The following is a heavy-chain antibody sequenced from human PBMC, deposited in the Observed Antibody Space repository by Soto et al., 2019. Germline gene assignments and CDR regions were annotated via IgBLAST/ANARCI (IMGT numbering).Heavy chain of an antibody. D-gene: IGHD3-3*01. CDR1: GFTFDDYA. J-gene: IGHJ5*02. Sequence: AGGSLRLSCAASGFTFDDYAMHWVRQAPGKGLEWVSGISWNSGSIGYADSVKGRFTISRDNAKNSLYLQMNSLRAEDTALYYCAKDNVETTIFGVVRWFDPWGQGTLVTVSS. CDR2: ISWNSGSI. CDR3: AKDNVETTIFGVVRWFDP. V-gene: IGHV3-9*01.